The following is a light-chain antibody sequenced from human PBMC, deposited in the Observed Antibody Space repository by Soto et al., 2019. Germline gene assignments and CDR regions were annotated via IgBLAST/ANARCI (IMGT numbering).Light chain of an antibody. V-gene: IGKV1-12*01. J-gene: IGKJ5*01. Sequence: DIQMTQSPSAMSASVGDRVTITCRASQGINNYLVWFQQKPGKAPKLLIYAASSLQSGVPSRFSGSGSGTDFTLTISSLQPEDFATYYCQQANSFPITFGQGTRRRL. CDR3: QQANSFPIT. CDR1: QGINNY. CDR2: AAS.